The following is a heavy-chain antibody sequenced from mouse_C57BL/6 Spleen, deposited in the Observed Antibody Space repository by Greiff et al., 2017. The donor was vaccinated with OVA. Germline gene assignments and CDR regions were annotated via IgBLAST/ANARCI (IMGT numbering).Heavy chain of an antibody. V-gene: IGHV1-26*01. CDR2: INPNNGGT. CDR1: GYTFTDYY. J-gene: IGHJ2*01. CDR3: ARGSFDY. Sequence: LVKPGASVKISCKASGYTFTDYYMNWVKQSHGKSLEWIGDINPNNGGTSYNQKFKGKATLTVDKSSSTAYMELRSLTSEDSAVYYCARGSFDYWGQGTTLTVSS.